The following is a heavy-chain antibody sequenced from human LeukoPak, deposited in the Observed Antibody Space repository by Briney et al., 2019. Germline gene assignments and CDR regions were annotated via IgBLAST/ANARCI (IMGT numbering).Heavy chain of an antibody. D-gene: IGHD2-2*02. CDR3: AGYNCSSTTCYTGGLDY. V-gene: IGHV3-11*04. Sequence: GGSLRLSCAASGFTFSDYYMSWIRQAPGKGLEWVSYISSSGSTIYYADSVKGRFTISRDNAKNSLYLQMNSLRAEDTAVYYCAGYNCSSTTCYTGGLDYWGQGTLVTVSS. J-gene: IGHJ4*02. CDR2: ISSSGSTI. CDR1: GFTFSDYY.